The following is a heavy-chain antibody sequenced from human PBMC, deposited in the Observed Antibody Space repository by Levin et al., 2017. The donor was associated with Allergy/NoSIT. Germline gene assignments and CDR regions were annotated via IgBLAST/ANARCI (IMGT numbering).Heavy chain of an antibody. V-gene: IGHV4-4*07. CDR2: ILASGST. J-gene: IGHJ5*01. Sequence: PGGSLRLSCTVSGGSISSYYWTWIRQPAGKGLEWIGRILASGSTNYNPSLKSRVTMSVDTSKDQFSLNLSSATAADTAVYYCVRGGGGAYQFDPWGQGTLVTVSS. CDR1: GGSISSYY. CDR3: VRGGGGAYQFDP. D-gene: IGHD1-26*01.